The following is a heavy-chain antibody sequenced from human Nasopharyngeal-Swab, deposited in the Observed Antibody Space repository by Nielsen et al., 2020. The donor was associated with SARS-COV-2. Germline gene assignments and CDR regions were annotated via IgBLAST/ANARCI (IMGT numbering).Heavy chain of an antibody. J-gene: IGHJ1*01. D-gene: IGHD6-13*01. CDR2: ISWNSGKI. V-gene: IGHV3-9*01. CDR1: GFTFDDDA. Sequence: SLKISCAASGFTFDDDAMHWVRQAPGKGLEWVSGISWNSGKIGYADSVKGRFTISRDNSKNSIYLQMDRLRVEDTAVYYCARESSAADYWGQGTLVTVSS. CDR3: ARESSAADY.